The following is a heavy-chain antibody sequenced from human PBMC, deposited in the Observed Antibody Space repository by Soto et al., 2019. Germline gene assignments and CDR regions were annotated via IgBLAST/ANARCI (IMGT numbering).Heavy chain of an antibody. CDR2: INAANGYT. CDR3: ARRSDGAFDI. CDR1: GYTFSSYV. Sequence: QVQLVQSGAEVRKPGASVKVSCKASGYTFSSYVMHWVRQAPGQRLEWMGWINAANGYTKYSQKFQGRVTITRDTSASTAYMELSSLRSEDTAVYYCARRSDGAFDIWGQGTMVTVSS. V-gene: IGHV1-3*01. J-gene: IGHJ3*02.